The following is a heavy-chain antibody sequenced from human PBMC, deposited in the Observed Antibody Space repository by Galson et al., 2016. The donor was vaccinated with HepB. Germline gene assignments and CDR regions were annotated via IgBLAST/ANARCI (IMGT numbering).Heavy chain of an antibody. V-gene: IGHV3-21*01. J-gene: IGHJ5*02. CDR1: GFTFSSYS. CDR3: ARGREFIAVTGSRWFDP. Sequence: SLRLPCAASGFTFSSYSMNWVRQAPGKGLEWVSSISGSNSYIYYADSVKGRFTISRDNAKNSLYLQMNSLRAEDTAVYYCARGREFIAVTGSRWFDPWGQGTLVTISS. CDR2: ISGSNSYI. D-gene: IGHD6-19*01.